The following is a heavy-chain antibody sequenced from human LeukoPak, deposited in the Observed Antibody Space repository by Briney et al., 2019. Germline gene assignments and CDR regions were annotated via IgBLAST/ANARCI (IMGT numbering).Heavy chain of an antibody. V-gene: IGHV3-48*01. CDR3: ARAGIAVAKLDRGVYYFDY. D-gene: IGHD6-19*01. CDR1: GFTFNTYS. Sequence: PGGSLRLSCAASGFTFNTYSLNWVRQAPGKGLEWVSYISSGSSTIYYADSVKGRFTISRDNAKNSLYLQMNSLGAEDTAVYYCARAGIAVAKLDRGVYYFDYWGQGTLVTVSS. CDR2: ISSGSSTI. J-gene: IGHJ4*02.